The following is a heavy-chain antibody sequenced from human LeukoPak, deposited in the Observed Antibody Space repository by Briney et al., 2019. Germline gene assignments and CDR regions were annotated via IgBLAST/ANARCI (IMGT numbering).Heavy chain of an antibody. J-gene: IGHJ5*02. V-gene: IGHV4-59*01. CDR1: GGSISSYY. D-gene: IGHD3-9*01. CDR2: IYYSGST. CDR3: ARAHVLRYFGGGSNWFDP. Sequence: KPSETLSLTCTVSGGSISSYYWSWIRQPPGKGLEWIGYIYYSGSTNYNPSLKSRVTISVDTSKNQFSLKLSSVTAADTAVYYCARAHVLRYFGGGSNWFDPWGQGTLVTVSS.